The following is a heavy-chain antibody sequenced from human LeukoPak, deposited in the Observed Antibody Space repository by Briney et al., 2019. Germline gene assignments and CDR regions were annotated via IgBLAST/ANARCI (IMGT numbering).Heavy chain of an antibody. CDR1: GYTFSTFF. V-gene: IGHV5-51*01. CDR2: IYPGASDT. D-gene: IGHD1-26*01. J-gene: IGHJ4*02. CDR3: VRQEGVGAAIDY. Sequence: GESLKISCKTSGYTFSTFFIGWVRQMPGKGLEWMGIIYPGASDTRYSPSFQGQVTISADKAANTAYLQWNSLKASDGAMYYCVRQEGVGAAIDYWGQGTLVTVSS.